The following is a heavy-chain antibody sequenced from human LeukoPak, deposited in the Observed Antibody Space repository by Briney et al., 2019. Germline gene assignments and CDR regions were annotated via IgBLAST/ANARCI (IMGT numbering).Heavy chain of an antibody. CDR3: ARDNIGDTAIKYFDY. V-gene: IGHV3-48*03. J-gene: IGHJ4*02. CDR2: ISSSGSTI. Sequence: PGGSLRLSCAASGFTFSSYEMNWVRQAPGKGLEWVSYISSSGSTIYYADSVKGRFTISRDNAKNSLYLQMNSLRAEDTAVYYCARDNIGDTAIKYFDYWGQGTLVTVSS. D-gene: IGHD5-18*01. CDR1: GFTFSSYE.